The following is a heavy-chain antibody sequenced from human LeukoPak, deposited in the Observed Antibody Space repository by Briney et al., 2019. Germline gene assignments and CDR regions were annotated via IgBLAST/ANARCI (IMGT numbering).Heavy chain of an antibody. CDR3: ASPEDYYDSSGYYR. J-gene: IGHJ5*02. CDR2: INHSGST. V-gene: IGHV4-34*01. CDR1: GGSFSGYY. Sequence: SETLSLTXAVYGGSFSGYYWSWIRQPPGKGLEWIGEINHSGSTNYNPSLKSRVTISVGTSKNQFSLKLSSVTAADTAVYYCASPEDYYDSSGYYRWGQGTLVTVSS. D-gene: IGHD3-22*01.